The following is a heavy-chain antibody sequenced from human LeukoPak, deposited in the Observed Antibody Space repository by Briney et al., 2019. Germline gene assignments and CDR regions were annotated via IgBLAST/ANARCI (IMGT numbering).Heavy chain of an antibody. CDR3: ARSDRSGPGRWFDP. CDR2: VYYSGRT. J-gene: IGHJ5*02. V-gene: IGHV4-39*07. Sequence: SETLSLTCTVSGGSISSSDYYWGWIRQPPGKGLEWIGSVYYSGRTYYNPSLKSRVTISVDTSKNQFSLKLSSVTAADTAVYYCARSDRSGPGRWFDPWGQGTLVTVSS. CDR1: GGSISSSDYY. D-gene: IGHD2-15*01.